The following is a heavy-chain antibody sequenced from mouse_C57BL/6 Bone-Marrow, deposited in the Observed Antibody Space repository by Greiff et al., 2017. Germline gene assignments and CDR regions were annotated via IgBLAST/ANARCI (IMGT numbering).Heavy chain of an antibody. J-gene: IGHJ4*01. CDR2: INPNNGGT. CDR3: ANDLLWLLRYYYAMDY. Sequence: EVQLQQSGPELVKPGASVKMSCKASGYTFTDYNMHWVKQSHGKSLEWIGYINPNNGGTSYNQKFKGTATLTVNKSASPAYMEIRSLTSEDSAVYYWANDLLWLLRYYYAMDYWGQGTAVTVSS. V-gene: IGHV1-22*01. D-gene: IGHD2-1*01. CDR1: GYTFTDYN.